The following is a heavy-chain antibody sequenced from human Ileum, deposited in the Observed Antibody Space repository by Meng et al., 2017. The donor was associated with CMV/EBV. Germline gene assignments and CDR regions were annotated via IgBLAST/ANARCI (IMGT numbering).Heavy chain of an antibody. CDR1: GFTVRDNY. CDR3: VRMDWGSGLSDY. J-gene: IGHJ4*02. V-gene: IGHV3-66*01. Sequence: EVQLGESGGGLVQPGGSLRLSCAVSGFTVRDNYMTWVRQTPGKGLEWVSFIYNDGRTYYVDSVKGRFTISRDNFKNTFYLQMNSLRVEDTALYFCVRMDWGSGLSDYWGQGTLVTVSS. D-gene: IGHD3/OR15-3a*01. CDR2: IYNDGRT.